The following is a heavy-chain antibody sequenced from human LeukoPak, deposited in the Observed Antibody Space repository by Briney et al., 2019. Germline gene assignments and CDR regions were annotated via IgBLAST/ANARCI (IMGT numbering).Heavy chain of an antibody. D-gene: IGHD3-3*01. J-gene: IGHJ3*02. V-gene: IGHV3-30*18. CDR1: GFTLSIYG. CDR3: AKVYDPGFHDAFDI. Sequence: PGRSLRLSCAASGFTLSIYGMHGVRQAPGRGLEWVAVISYDGSNKYYAASVKGRFTISRDNSKNTLYLQMNSVRAEDTAVYYCAKVYDPGFHDAFDIWGQGTMVTVSS. CDR2: ISYDGSNK.